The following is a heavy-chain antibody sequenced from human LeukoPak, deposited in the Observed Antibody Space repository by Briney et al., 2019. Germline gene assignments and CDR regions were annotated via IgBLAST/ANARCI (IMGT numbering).Heavy chain of an antibody. CDR2: IIPIFGTA. CDR3: ARGYYDFWSGYLW. D-gene: IGHD3-3*01. V-gene: IGHV1-69*05. Sequence: GASVKVSCKASGYTFTSYGISWVRQAPGQGLEWMGGIIPIFGTANYAQKFQGRVTITTDESTSTAYMELSSLRSEDTAVYYCARGYYDFWSGYLWWGKGTTVTVSS. CDR1: GYTFTSYG. J-gene: IGHJ6*04.